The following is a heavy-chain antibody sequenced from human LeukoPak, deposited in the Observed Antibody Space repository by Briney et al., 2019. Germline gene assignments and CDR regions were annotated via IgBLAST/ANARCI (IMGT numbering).Heavy chain of an antibody. V-gene: IGHV3-30*03. J-gene: IGHJ4*02. CDR3: AREGREGYDSSGYLGY. CDR1: GFTFSSYG. CDR2: ISYDGSNK. Sequence: HPGGSLRLSCAASGFTFSSYGMRWVRQAPGKGLEWVAVISYDGSNKYYADSVKGRFTISRDNSKNTLYLQMNSLRAEDTAVYYCAREGREGYDSSGYLGYWGQGTLVTVSS. D-gene: IGHD3-22*01.